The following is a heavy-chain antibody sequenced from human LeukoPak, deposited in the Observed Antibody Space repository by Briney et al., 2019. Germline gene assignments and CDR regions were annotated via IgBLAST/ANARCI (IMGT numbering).Heavy chain of an antibody. J-gene: IGHJ4*02. D-gene: IGHD1-26*01. CDR2: ISSSSSYI. V-gene: IGHV3-21*01. CDR3: ARRVGATLTYYFDY. CDR1: GFTFSSYS. Sequence: GRSLRLSCAASGFTFSSYSMNWVRQAPGKGLEWVSSISSSSSYIYYADSVKGRFTISRDNAKNSLYLQMNSLRAEDTAVYYCARRVGATLTYYFDYWGQGTLVTVSS.